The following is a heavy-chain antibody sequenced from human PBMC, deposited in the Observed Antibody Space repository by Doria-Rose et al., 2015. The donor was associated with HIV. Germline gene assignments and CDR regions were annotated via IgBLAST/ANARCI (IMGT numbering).Heavy chain of an antibody. CDR1: GDSVTRGRND. J-gene: IGHJ4*02. CDR3: VRRSGHTGGFDL. Sequence: QVQLQESGPRLVRPSETLSLTCTVSGDSVTRGRNDWGWIRQSPQKELEWIGHIYYNGDSSYNPSLKSRVTLSIDTSTSQFSLTLTSMAAADTAIFYCVRRSGHTGGFDLWGQGILVTVSS. V-gene: IGHV4-61*01. D-gene: IGHD3-10*01. CDR2: IYYNGDS.